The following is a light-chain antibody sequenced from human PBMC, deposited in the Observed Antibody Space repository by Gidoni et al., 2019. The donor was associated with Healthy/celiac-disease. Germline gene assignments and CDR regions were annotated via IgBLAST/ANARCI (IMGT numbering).Light chain of an antibody. CDR3: QQYYSYPCS. CDR2: AAS. Sequence: AIRFTQSPSSCSASTGDRVTITCRASQGISSYLAWYQQKPGKAPKLLIYAASTLQSGVPSRFSGSGSGTDFTLTISCLQSEDFATYYCQQYYSYPCSFXQXTKLEIK. J-gene: IGKJ2*04. CDR1: QGISSY. V-gene: IGKV1-8*01.